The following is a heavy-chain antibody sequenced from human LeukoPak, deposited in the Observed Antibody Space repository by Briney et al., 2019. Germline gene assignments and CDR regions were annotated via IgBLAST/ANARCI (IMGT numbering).Heavy chain of an antibody. V-gene: IGHV5-51*01. CDR2: IYPGDSDT. D-gene: IGHD2-2*01. CDR1: GYPFTNYW. J-gene: IGHJ3*02. Sequence: GESLKISCKGSGYPFTNYWIGWVRQMPGKGLEWMGIIYPGDSDTRYSPSFQGQVAISADKSISTAYLQWSSLKASDTAMYYCARTLIPAATEGPRIDAFDIWGQGTMVTVSS. CDR3: ARTLIPAATEGPRIDAFDI.